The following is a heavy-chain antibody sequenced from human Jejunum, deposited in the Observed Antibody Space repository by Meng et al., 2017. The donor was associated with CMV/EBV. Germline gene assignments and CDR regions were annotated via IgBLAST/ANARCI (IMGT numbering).Heavy chain of an antibody. Sequence: VYCKASGYPFTGYDIHWVRQAAGQGLEWMGWTNPRSANTGSAQKFQGRLTMTMNTSIGTAYMELSSLRSEDTAVYYCARNGIFFDYWGQGALVTVSS. J-gene: IGHJ4*02. V-gene: IGHV1-8*01. CDR2: TNPRSANT. CDR3: ARNGIFFDY. D-gene: IGHD1-14*01. CDR1: GYPFTGYD.